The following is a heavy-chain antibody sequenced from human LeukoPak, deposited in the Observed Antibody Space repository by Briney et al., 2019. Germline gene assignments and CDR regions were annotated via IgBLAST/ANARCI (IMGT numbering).Heavy chain of an antibody. CDR3: ARSSSWYPFDY. CDR2: IYYSGST. J-gene: IGHJ4*02. Sequence: SETLSLTCTVSGGSISSYYWSWIRQPPGKGLEWIGYIYYSGSTNYNPSLKSRVTISVDTSKNQFSLKLSSVTAADTAVYYCARSSSWYPFDYWGQGTLVTVSS. CDR1: GGSISSYY. V-gene: IGHV4-59*01. D-gene: IGHD6-13*01.